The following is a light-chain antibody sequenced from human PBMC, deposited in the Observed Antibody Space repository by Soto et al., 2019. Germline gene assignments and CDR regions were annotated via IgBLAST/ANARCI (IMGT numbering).Light chain of an antibody. CDR3: QQHRSYPVT. Sequence: EIVLTQSPGTLSLSPGERATLSCRASQSVSNNYLAWYQQKPGQAPRLLIYGASNRATGIPDRFSGSGSGTEFTLTISSLQPEDFASYYCQQHRSYPVTFGGGTKVDIK. CDR2: GAS. J-gene: IGKJ4*01. CDR1: QSVSNNY. V-gene: IGKV3-20*01.